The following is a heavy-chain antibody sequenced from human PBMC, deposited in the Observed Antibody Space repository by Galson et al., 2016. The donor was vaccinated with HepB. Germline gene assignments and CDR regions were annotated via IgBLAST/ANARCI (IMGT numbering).Heavy chain of an antibody. CDR1: GFTFSTYG. V-gene: IGHV3-30*18. CDR2: ISHDEINK. D-gene: IGHD1-1*01. CDR3: AKDRGQLVGFFDP. Sequence: SLRLSCAASGFTFSTYGMRWVRQAPGKGLEWVAIISHDEINKFYTDTVKGRFTISRDNSKNTLYLQMNSLRAEDTAVYHCAKDRGQLVGFFDPWVQGTLVTVSS. J-gene: IGHJ5*02.